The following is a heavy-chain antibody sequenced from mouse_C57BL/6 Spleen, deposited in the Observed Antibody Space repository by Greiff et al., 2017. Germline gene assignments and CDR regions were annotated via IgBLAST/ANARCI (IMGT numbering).Heavy chain of an antibody. CDR2: INPNNGGT. J-gene: IGHJ4*01. D-gene: IGHD4-1*01. V-gene: IGHV1-26*01. CDR3: ARPGTSAMDY. CDR1: GYTFTDYY. Sequence: VQLKQSGPELVKPGASVKISCKASGYTFTDYYMNWVKQSHGKSLEWIGDINPNNGGTSYNQKFKGKATLTVDKSSSTAYMELRSLTSEDSAVYYCARPGTSAMDYWGQGTSVTVSS.